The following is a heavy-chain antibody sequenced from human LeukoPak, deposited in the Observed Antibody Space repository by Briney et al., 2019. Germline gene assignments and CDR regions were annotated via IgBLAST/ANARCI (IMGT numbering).Heavy chain of an antibody. D-gene: IGHD3-16*01. CDR1: GFTFSSSA. V-gene: IGHV3-23*01. Sequence: PAGSLRLSCAASGFTFSSSAMSWVRQVPGKGLEWVSGISASGGSTSYTDSVRGRFTISRDNSKNTLYLQMNSLRAEDTAVYYCAKDSPHDYVWANYKHGWFFDYWGQGTLVTVSS. CDR3: AKDSPHDYVWANYKHGWFFDY. CDR2: ISASGGST. J-gene: IGHJ4*02.